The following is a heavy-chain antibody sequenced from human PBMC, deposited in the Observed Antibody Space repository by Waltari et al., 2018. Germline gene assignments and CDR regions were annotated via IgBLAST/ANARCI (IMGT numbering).Heavy chain of an antibody. J-gene: IGHJ3*01. CDR2: ISYTGAT. D-gene: IGHD5-12*01. V-gene: IGHV4-39*01. CDR1: GGSITTTRHY. Sequence: QLQLQESGPGLVMPSATLSLTCGVSGGSITTTRHYWAWIRQAPGQGLAWVGSISYTGATYNSPSLTSRVTMSRDTSKNQLSLKLGSVTAADTAVYYCATYIGASIGTAAFDVWGRGTMVIVSS. CDR3: ATYIGASIGTAAFDV.